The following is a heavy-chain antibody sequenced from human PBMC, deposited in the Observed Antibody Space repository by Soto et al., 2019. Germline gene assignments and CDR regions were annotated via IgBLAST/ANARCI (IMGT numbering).Heavy chain of an antibody. CDR2: IFYSGST. V-gene: IGHV4-39*01. J-gene: IGHJ6*04. Sequence: SETLSLTCTVSGGSISSSSYYWGWIRQPPGKGLEWIGSIFYSGSTYYNPSLKSRVTISVDTSKNQFSLKLSSVTAADTAGYYCFSFFPGGYSYVFYYYGMDVWGKGTTFTVSS. CDR3: FSFFPGGYSYVFYYYGMDV. CDR1: GGSISSSSYY. D-gene: IGHD5-18*01.